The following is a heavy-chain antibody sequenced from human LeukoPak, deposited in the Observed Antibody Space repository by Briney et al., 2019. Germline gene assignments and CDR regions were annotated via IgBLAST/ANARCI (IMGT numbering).Heavy chain of an antibody. CDR2: INPRVVST. D-gene: IGHD3-9*01. Sequence: ASVKVSCKASGYSFTSHYMHWVRQAPGQGLEWMGVINPRVVSTTYAQKFQGRVTMTRDTSTSTVYMELYSLRSEDTAVYYCARGFNDILTGYPYWGQGNLVTVSS. CDR3: ARGFNDILTGYPY. J-gene: IGHJ4*02. CDR1: GYSFTSHY. V-gene: IGHV1-46*01.